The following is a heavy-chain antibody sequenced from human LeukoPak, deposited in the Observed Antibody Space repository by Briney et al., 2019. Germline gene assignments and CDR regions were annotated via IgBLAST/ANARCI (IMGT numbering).Heavy chain of an antibody. V-gene: IGHV3-48*04. J-gene: IGHJ4*02. CDR2: ISSGSSTI. Sequence: GGSLRLSCAASGLTLSSSNMHWVRQAPGKGLEWVSYISSGSSTIYYAASVKGRFTISRDNAKSSLYLQMNSLSAEDTAVYYCARGSGYYYNYWGQGTLVTVSS. D-gene: IGHD3-22*01. CDR1: GLTLSSSN. CDR3: ARGSGYYYNY.